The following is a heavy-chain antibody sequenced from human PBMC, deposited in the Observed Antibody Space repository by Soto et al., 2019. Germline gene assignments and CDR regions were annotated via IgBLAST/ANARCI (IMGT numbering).Heavy chain of an antibody. Sequence: KGLEWMGGFDPEDGETIYAQKFQGRVTMTEDTSTDTAYMELSSLRSEDTAVYYCATVTTYYDSSGHLGFWGQGTLVTVSS. V-gene: IGHV1-24*01. D-gene: IGHD3-22*01. CDR3: ATVTTYYDSSGHLGF. CDR2: FDPEDGET. J-gene: IGHJ4*02.